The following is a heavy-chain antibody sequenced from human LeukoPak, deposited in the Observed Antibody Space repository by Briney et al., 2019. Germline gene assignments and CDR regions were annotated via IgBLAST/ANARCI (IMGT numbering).Heavy chain of an antibody. D-gene: IGHD2-15*01. CDR1: GGSFSGYY. V-gene: IGHV4-59*01. Sequence: SETLSLTCAVYGGSFSGYYWSWIRQPPGKGLEWIGYIYYSGSTNYNPSLKSRVTISVDTSKNQFSLKLSSVTAADTAVYYCARGMEVAATYFDYWGQGTLVTVSS. CDR3: ARGMEVAATYFDY. J-gene: IGHJ4*02. CDR2: IYYSGST.